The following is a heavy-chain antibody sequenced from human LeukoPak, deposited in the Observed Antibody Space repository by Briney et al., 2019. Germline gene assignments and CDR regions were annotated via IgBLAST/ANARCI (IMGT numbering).Heavy chain of an antibody. D-gene: IGHD6-13*01. CDR3: AARGPAAGKSDY. V-gene: IGHV4-59*01. CDR2: IYYSGST. CDR1: GGSISSYY. J-gene: IGHJ4*02. Sequence: PSETLSLTCTVSGGSISSYYWSWIRQPPGKGLEWIGYIYYSGSTNYNPSLKSRVTISVDTSKNQFSLKLSSVTAADTAVYYCAARGPAAGKSDYWGQGTLVTVSS.